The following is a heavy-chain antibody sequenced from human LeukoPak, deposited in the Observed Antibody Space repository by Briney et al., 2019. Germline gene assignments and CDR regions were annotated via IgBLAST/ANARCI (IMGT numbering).Heavy chain of an antibody. Sequence: SETLSLTCAVYGGSFSGYYWSWIRQPPGKGLEWIGEINHSGSTNYNPSLKSRVTISVDTSKNQFSLKLSPVTAADTAVYYCAREYDCSSTSCYSVWFDPWGQGTLVTVSS. D-gene: IGHD2-2*01. V-gene: IGHV4-34*01. CDR2: INHSGST. CDR1: GGSFSGYY. J-gene: IGHJ5*02. CDR3: AREYDCSSTSCYSVWFDP.